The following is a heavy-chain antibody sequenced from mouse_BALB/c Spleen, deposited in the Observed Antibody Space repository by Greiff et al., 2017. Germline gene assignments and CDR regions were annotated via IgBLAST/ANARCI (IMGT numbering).Heavy chain of an antibody. CDR2: ISDGGSYT. CDR1: GFTFSDYY. J-gene: IGHJ2*01. D-gene: IGHD4-1*01. Sequence: EVQRVESGGGLVKPGGSLKLSCAASGFTFSDYYMYWVRQTPEKRLEWVATISDGGSYTYYPDSVKGRFTISRDNAKNNLYLQMSSLKSEDTAMYYCARNWGFDYWGQGTTLTVSS. CDR3: ARNWGFDY. V-gene: IGHV5-4*02.